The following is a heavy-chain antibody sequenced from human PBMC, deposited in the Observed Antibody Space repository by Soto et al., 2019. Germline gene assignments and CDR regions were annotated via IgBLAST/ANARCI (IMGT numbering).Heavy chain of an antibody. J-gene: IGHJ5*02. Sequence: PSETLSRTCAVSGGSGSSGSYYWSWIRQPPGKGLEWIGYIYYSGSTNYNPSLKSRVTISVDTSKNQFSLKLSSVTAADTAVYYCAREYVLRFLEWLPQGFDPWGQGTLVTVSS. CDR3: AREYVLRFLEWLPQGFDP. V-gene: IGHV4-61*01. D-gene: IGHD3-3*01. CDR2: IYYSGST. CDR1: GGSGSSGSYY.